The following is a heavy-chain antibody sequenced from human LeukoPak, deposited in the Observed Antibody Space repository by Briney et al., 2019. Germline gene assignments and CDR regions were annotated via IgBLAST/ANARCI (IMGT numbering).Heavy chain of an antibody. V-gene: IGHV4-30-2*01. Sequence: SETLSLTCTVSGDSISSGAYCWSWIRQPPGKGLEWIGYIYHSGSTYYNPSLKSRVTISVDKSRNQFSLKLSSVTAADTAVYYCASRTASALEGFDIWGQGTMVTVSS. CDR3: ASRTASALEGFDI. CDR1: GDSISSGAYC. J-gene: IGHJ3*02. D-gene: IGHD6-19*01. CDR2: IYHSGST.